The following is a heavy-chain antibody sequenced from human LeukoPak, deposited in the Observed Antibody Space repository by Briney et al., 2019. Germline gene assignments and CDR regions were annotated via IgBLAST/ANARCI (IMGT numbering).Heavy chain of an antibody. CDR2: IFYSGNT. V-gene: IGHV4-59*08. D-gene: IGHD1-26*01. CDR3: ARLAAISGSDYPDD. J-gene: IGHJ4*02. CDR1: GVSISSYY. Sequence: SETLSLTCTVSGVSISSYYWSWIRQPPGKGLKGIGYIFYSGNTIFNPSLSSRVTISADTSKNHFSLRLRSVTAADTAAYYCARLAAISGSDYPDDWGQGTLVTVSS.